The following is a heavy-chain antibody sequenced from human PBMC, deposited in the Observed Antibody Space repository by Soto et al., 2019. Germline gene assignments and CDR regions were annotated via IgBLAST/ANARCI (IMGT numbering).Heavy chain of an antibody. CDR2: IYHSGST. CDR3: ASEDSSSGDY. J-gene: IGHJ4*02. V-gene: IGHV4-30-2*01. D-gene: IGHD6-19*01. Sequence: TPSLPCAVSGGSLSSGCYAWSWIRQPPGQGLEWIGYIYHSGSTYYNPSLKSRVTISVDRSKNQFSMKLSSVTAADTSVYYCASEDSSSGDYWRQGTLVTDS. CDR1: GGSLSSGCYA.